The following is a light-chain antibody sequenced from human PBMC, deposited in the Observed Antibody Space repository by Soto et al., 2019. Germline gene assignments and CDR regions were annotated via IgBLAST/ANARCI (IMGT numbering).Light chain of an antibody. V-gene: IGKV3-20*01. CDR2: GAS. J-gene: IGKJ1*01. Sequence: EIVLTQSPGTLSLPPGERATLSCRASQSVSSSYLAWYQQKPGQDTRLLIYGASSRATGIPDRFSGSVSGTDFTLTISRLEPEDFAVYYCQQYGSSPWPFGQGTKVDIK. CDR3: QQYGSSPWP. CDR1: QSVSSSY.